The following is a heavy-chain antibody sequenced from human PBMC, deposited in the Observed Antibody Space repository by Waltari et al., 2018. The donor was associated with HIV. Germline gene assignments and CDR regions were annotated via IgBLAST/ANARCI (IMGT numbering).Heavy chain of an antibody. CDR3: ARGFGYSYGYGSVDY. D-gene: IGHD5-18*01. CDR2: INPNRGGT. CDR1: GYTFTGYY. Sequence: QVQLVQSGAEVKKPGASVKVSCKASGYTFTGYYMHWVRQAPGQGLEWMGWINPNRGGTNYAQKFQGWVTMTRDTSISTAYMELSRLRSDDTAVYYCARGFGYSYGYGSVDYWGQGTLVTVSS. V-gene: IGHV1-2*04. J-gene: IGHJ4*02.